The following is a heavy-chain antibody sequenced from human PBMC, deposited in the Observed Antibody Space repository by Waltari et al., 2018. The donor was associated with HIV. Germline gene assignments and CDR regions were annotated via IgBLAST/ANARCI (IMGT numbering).Heavy chain of an antibody. J-gene: IGHJ4*02. CDR1: GYTFSNYY. V-gene: IGHV1-2*06. CDR2: INPSNGGT. CDR3: ARAYCSATGCQIGGY. D-gene: IGHD2-2*01. Sequence: QVQLVQSGAEGKTPGASVEVSCKASGYTFSNYYLHWLRQATGQGLEWMGRINPSNGGTNYAQSFQGRVTMTRDTSISTAYMELTRLTSDDTAVYYCARAYCSATGCQIGGYWGQGTLVTVSS.